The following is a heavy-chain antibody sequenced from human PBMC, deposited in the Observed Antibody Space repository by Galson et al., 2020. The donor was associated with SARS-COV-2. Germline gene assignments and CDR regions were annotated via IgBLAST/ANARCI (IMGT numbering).Heavy chain of an antibody. Sequence: SETLSLTCTVSGASISSGSYYWSWIRQPAGKGLEWIGRIYTTGTTSYNPSLKSRVTISLDPSKNQFSLNLSSVTAADTAVYYCARLPVAGTGNWGQGTLVTVSS. CDR3: ARLPVAGTGN. J-gene: IGHJ4*02. V-gene: IGHV4-61*02. D-gene: IGHD6-19*01. CDR1: GASISSGSYY. CDR2: IYTTGTT.